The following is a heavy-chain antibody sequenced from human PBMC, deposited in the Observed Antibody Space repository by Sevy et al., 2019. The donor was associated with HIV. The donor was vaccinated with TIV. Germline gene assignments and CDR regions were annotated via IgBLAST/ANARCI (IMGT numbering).Heavy chain of an antibody. CDR1: GYTFTGYY. D-gene: IGHD3-3*01. V-gene: IGHV1-2*02. Sequence: ASVKVSCKASGYTFTGYYMHWVRQAPGQGLEWMGWINPNSGGTNYAQKFQGRVTMTRDTSISTAYMELSRLRSDDTAVYYCATSRPDYDLWSGYSAYYFDYWGQGTLVTVSS. CDR2: INPNSGGT. J-gene: IGHJ4*02. CDR3: ATSRPDYDLWSGYSAYYFDY.